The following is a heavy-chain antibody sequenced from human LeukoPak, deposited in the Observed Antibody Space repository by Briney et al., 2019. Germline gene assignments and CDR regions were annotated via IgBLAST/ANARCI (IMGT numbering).Heavy chain of an antibody. D-gene: IGHD5-24*01. CDR1: GFTVRSYA. CDR3: AKRISSREGGYRLGY. CDR2: ISGSGGSI. Sequence: PGGSLRLSCAASGFTVRSYAMSWVRQAPGKGLEWVSDISGSGGSIYYADSVKGRFTISRDNSKNTLYLQMNSLRAEDTAVYYCAKRISSREGGYRLGYWGQGTLVTVSS. V-gene: IGHV3-23*01. J-gene: IGHJ4*02.